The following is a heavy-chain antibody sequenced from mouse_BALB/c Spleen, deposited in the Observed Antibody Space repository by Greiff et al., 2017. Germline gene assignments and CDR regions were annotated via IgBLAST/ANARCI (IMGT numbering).Heavy chain of an antibody. Sequence: QVQLQQSGAELVRPGVSVKISCKGSGYTFTDYAMHWVKQSHAKSLEWIGVISTYYGDASYNQKFKGKATMTVDKSSSTAYMELARLTSEDSAIYSGARGETGTRYFDYWGKGTTLTVSS. V-gene: IGHV1S137*01. D-gene: IGHD4-1*01. J-gene: IGHJ2*01. CDR2: ISTYYGDA. CDR1: GYTFTDYA. CDR3: ARGETGTRYFDY.